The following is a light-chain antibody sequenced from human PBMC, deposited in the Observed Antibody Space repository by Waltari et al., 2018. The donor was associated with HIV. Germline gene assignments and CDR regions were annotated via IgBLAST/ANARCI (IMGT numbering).Light chain of an antibody. CDR1: QSVSNW. J-gene: IGKJ2*01. V-gene: IGKV1-5*03. CDR3: QQYSNYLYT. Sequence: DIQLTQSPSTLSASVGDRVTITCRASQSVSNWLAWFQQKPGKAPKLLIYKASSLESGVPSRFSGSGSGTDFTLTISSLQPDDFATYYCQQYSNYLYTFGQGTKLE. CDR2: KAS.